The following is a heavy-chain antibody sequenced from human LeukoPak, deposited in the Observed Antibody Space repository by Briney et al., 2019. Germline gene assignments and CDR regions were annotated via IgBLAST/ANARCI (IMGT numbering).Heavy chain of an antibody. V-gene: IGHV3-30*02. D-gene: IGHD4-23*01. CDR2: IRYDGSNK. J-gene: IGHJ4*02. Sequence: GGSLRLSCAASGFTFSYYGMHWVRQAPGKGLEWVAFIRYDGSNKYYANSVKGRFTISRDNSKNTLYLQMDSLRAEDTAVYYCAGGNSGAYWGQGTLVTASS. CDR1: GFTFSYYG. CDR3: AGGNSGAY.